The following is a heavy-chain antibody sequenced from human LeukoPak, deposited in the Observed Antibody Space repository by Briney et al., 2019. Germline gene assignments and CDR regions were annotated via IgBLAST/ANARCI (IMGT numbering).Heavy chain of an antibody. Sequence: GGSLRLSCAASGFTFSSYAMSWVRQAPGKRLEWVSTIRGSGGSTYYADSVKGRFTISRDNSKNTLYLQMNSLRAEDTAVYYCAKAYGSGSYYRLFDYWGQGTLVTVSS. CDR3: AKAYGSGSYYRLFDY. D-gene: IGHD3-10*01. CDR2: IRGSGGST. J-gene: IGHJ4*02. CDR1: GFTFSSYA. V-gene: IGHV3-23*01.